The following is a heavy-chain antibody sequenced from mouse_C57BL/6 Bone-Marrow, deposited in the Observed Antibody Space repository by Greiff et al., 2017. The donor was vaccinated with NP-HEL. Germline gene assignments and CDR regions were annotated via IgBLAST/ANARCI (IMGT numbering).Heavy chain of an antibody. CDR3: ARPGTTVVAPFAY. CDR2: ISSGSSTI. CDR1: GFTFSDYG. Sequence: EVKVEESGGGLVKPGGSLKLSCAASGFTFSDYGMHWVRQAPEKGLEWVAYISSGSSTIYYADTVKGRFTISRDNAKNTLFLQMTSLRSEDTAMYYCARPGTTVVAPFAYWGQGTLVTVSA. J-gene: IGHJ3*01. V-gene: IGHV5-17*01. D-gene: IGHD1-1*01.